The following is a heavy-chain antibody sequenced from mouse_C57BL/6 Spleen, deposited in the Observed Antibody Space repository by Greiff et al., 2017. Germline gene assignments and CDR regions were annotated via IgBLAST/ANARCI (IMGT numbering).Heavy chain of an antibody. CDR2: IYPRDGST. V-gene: IGHV1-78*01. CDR1: GYTFTDHT. J-gene: IGHJ4*01. CDR3: ARERDYDAYYSAMDY. D-gene: IGHD2-4*01. Sequence: QVQLQQSDAELVKPGASVKISCKVSGYTFTDHTIHWMKQRPEQGLEWIGYIYPRDGSTKYNEKFKGKATLTADKSSSTAYMQLNSLTSEDSAVYFCARERDYDAYYSAMDYWGQGTSVTVSS.